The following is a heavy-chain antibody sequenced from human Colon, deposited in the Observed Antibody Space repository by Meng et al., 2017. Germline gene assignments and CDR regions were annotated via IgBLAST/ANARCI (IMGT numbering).Heavy chain of an antibody. J-gene: IGHJ4*02. Sequence: EWQVVAVGGGFIQPGGSLRLSCAASGFDFPSYAMSWVGQAPGKGLEWVSSIIGSDDSTYYADSVKGRFTISRDKSKNTLYLQMNSLRAEDTAVYFCARGGAYVAAAADYWGQGTLVTVSS. CDR1: GFDFPSYA. V-gene: IGHV3-23*04. CDR3: ARGGAYVAAAADY. D-gene: IGHD6-13*01. CDR2: IIGSDDST.